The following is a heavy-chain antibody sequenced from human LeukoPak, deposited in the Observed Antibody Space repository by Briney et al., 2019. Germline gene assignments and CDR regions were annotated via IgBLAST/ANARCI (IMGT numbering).Heavy chain of an antibody. Sequence: ASVKVSCKASGYTFTSYDINWVRQATGQGLEWMGWMNPNSGNTGYAQKFQGRVTITRNTSISTAYMELSSLRSEDTAVYYCARGPLRFYTLSYYYYYMDVWGKGTTVTVSS. V-gene: IGHV1-8*03. CDR3: ARGPLRFYTLSYYYYYMDV. D-gene: IGHD3-3*01. J-gene: IGHJ6*03. CDR2: MNPNSGNT. CDR1: GYTFTSYD.